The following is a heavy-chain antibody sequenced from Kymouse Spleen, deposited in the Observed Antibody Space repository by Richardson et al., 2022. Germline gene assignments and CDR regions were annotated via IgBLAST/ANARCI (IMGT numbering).Heavy chain of an antibody. D-gene: IGHD3-10*01. Sequence: EVQLVESGGGLVQPGGSLRLSCAASGFTFSSYDMHWVRQATGKGLEWVSAIGTAGDTYYPGSVKGRFTISRENAKNSLYLQMNSLRAGDTAVYYCARELWFGEYGMDVWGQGTTVTVSS. CDR2: IGTAGDT. CDR3: ARELWFGEYGMDV. CDR1: GFTFSSYD. V-gene: IGHV3-13*01. J-gene: IGHJ6*02.